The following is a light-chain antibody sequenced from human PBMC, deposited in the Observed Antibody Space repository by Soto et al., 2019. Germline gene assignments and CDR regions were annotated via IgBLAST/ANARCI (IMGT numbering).Light chain of an antibody. J-gene: IGLJ2*01. Sequence: QSALTQPASVSGSPGQSITISCTGTSSDIGAYNFVSWYQQHPGKAPKLMLYDVNIRPSGVSNRFSGSKSGNTASLTISGLQAEDEADYYCTSLTTSTTMIFGGVTKLTVL. CDR3: TSLTTSTTMI. CDR1: SSDIGAYNF. CDR2: DVN. V-gene: IGLV2-14*03.